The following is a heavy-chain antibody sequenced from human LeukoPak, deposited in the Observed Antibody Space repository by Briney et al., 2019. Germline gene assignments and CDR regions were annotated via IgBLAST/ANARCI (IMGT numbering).Heavy chain of an antibody. J-gene: IGHJ3*02. D-gene: IGHD3-16*01. CDR2: IYYSGST. CDR3: ASEFRGWGDDAFDI. V-gene: IGHV4-59*01. CDR1: GGSISSYY. Sequence: SETLSLTCTVSGGSISSYYWSWIRQPPGKGLEWIGYIYYSGSTNYNPSLKSRVTISVDTSKNQFSLKLSSVTAADTAVYYCASEFRGWGDDAFDIWGQGTMVTVSS.